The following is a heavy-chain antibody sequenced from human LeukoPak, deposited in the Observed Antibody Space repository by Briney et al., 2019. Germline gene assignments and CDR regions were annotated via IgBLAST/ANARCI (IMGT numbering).Heavy chain of an antibody. V-gene: IGHV3-74*01. Sequence: GGSLRLSCAVSGFTFSSYWMHWVRQAPGKGLVWVSRINSDVRSTSYADSVKGRFTISRDNAKHTLYLQMNSLSAEDTAVYYCARGCRSGCFDYWGQGTLVTVSS. CDR1: GFTFSSYW. J-gene: IGHJ4*02. D-gene: IGHD6-19*01. CDR3: ARGCRSGCFDY. CDR2: INSDVRST.